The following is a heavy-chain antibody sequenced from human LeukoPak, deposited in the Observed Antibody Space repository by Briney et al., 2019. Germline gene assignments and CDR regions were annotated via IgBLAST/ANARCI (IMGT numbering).Heavy chain of an antibody. D-gene: IGHD3-9*01. CDR3: VRGRLD. CDR1: GFSFSNYE. J-gene: IGHJ4*02. V-gene: IGHV3-48*03. Sequence: GGSLRLSCAASGFSFSNYEMNWFRQAPGKGLEWVSYIGASGKYYADSVKGRFTISRDDAKDSLYLQMSSLRADDTAVYYCVRGRLDWGQGTLVIVSS. CDR2: IGASGK.